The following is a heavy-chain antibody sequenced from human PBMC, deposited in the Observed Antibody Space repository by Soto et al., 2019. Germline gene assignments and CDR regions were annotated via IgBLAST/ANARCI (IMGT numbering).Heavy chain of an antibody. CDR1: GGSISGFY. CDR2: IYYSGST. D-gene: IGHD3-22*01. J-gene: IGHJ4*02. Sequence: SETLSLTCPVSGGSISGFYLSCFRQPPGKGLEWIGYIYYSGSTTYTPSLKSRVTIAVDTSKNQFSLRLNSVTAADTAVYYCARLGGYYQAFDQWGQGSLVT. V-gene: IGHV4-59*08. CDR3: ARLGGYYQAFDQ.